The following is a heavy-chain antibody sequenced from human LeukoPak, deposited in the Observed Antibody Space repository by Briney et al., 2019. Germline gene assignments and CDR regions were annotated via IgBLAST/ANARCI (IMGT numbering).Heavy chain of an antibody. J-gene: IGHJ4*02. CDR2: LYSDGST. Sequence: PGGSLRLSCAASGFTVSRNYMSWVRQAPGKGLEWVSVLYSDGSTYHADSVKGRFTISRDNSKNTLYLQMNSLRAEDTAVYYCARAPYSDNGYTAEVADYWGQGTLVTVSS. CDR1: GFTVSRNY. CDR3: ARAPYSDNGYTAEVADY. V-gene: IGHV3-53*01. D-gene: IGHD3-16*01.